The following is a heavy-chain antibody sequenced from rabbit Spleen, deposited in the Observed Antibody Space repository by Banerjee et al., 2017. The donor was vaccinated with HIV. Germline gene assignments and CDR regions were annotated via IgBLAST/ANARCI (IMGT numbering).Heavy chain of an antibody. V-gene: IGHV1S45*01. Sequence: QEQLVESGGGLVQPGASLTLTCKASGFSFSSGYWICWVRQAPGKGLEWIGYIDPIFGVSYYATWVNGRFTISSHDAQNTLYLQLNSLTAADTATYLCARDLAGAIGWNFNLWGQGTLVTVS. CDR2: IDPIFGVS. D-gene: IGHD4-1*01. CDR3: ARDLAGAIGWNFNL. J-gene: IGHJ4*01. CDR1: GFSFSSGYW.